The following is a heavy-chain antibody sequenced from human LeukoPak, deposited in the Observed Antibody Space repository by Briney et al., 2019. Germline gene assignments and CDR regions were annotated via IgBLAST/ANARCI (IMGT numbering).Heavy chain of an antibody. CDR1: GYTFTGYW. J-gene: IGHJ5*02. CDR3: ARDGGYDSSRGWFDP. CDR2: ISPSGGST. Sequence: APVKVSCKAFGYTFTGYWMHWVRQAPGQGPEWMGVISPSGGSTIYAQKFKGRVTLTRDMSTSTDYLELSSLRSDDTAVYYCARDGGYDSSRGWFDPWGQGTLVTVSS. V-gene: IGHV1-46*01. D-gene: IGHD3-22*01.